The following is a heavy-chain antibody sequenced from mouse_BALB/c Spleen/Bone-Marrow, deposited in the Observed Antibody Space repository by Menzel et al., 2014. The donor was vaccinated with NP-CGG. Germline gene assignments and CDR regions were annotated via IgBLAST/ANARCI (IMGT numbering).Heavy chain of an antibody. Sequence: EVKVVESGGGLVQPGGSRKLSCAASGFTFSSFGTHWVRQAPEKGLEWVAYISSGSSTIYYADTVKGRFTISRDNPKNTLFLQMTSLRSEDTAMYYCARGGNFAWFAYWGQGTLVTVSA. V-gene: IGHV5-17*02. CDR2: ISSGSSTI. CDR1: GFTFSSFG. J-gene: IGHJ3*01. D-gene: IGHD2-1*01. CDR3: ARGGNFAWFAY.